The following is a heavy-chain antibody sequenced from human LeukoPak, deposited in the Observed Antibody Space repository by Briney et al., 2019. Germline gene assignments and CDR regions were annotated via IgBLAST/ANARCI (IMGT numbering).Heavy chain of an antibody. D-gene: IGHD1-1*01. CDR3: ARDLEGLERYFDH. Sequence: ASVKVSCKTSGYTFAGYYMHWVRQAPGQGLEWMGWVNPDSGGTKYARKFQGRVTMTRDTSINTAFLEVSGLRSDDTAVYFCARDLEGLERYFDHWGQGTLVTVSS. CDR2: VNPDSGGT. J-gene: IGHJ4*02. V-gene: IGHV1-2*02. CDR1: GYTFAGYY.